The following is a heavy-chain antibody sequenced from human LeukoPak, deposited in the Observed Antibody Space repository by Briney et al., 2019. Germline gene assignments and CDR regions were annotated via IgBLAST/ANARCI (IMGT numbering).Heavy chain of an antibody. CDR3: LRVSRGVASDVSDV. J-gene: IGHJ3*01. Sequence: GGSLRLSCAASGFTFSNYSMNWVRQAPGKGLEWVSPINSSSSYKYYADAVKGRFTISRDNAKNSLYLQMNSQRAEDTAVYFFLRVSRGVASDVSDVGGERTMLPVS. D-gene: IGHD3-3*01. CDR1: GFTFSNYS. V-gene: IGHV3-21*01. CDR2: INSSSSYK.